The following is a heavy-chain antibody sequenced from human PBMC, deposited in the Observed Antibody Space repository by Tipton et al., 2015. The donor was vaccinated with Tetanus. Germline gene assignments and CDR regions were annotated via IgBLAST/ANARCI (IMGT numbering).Heavy chain of an antibody. J-gene: IGHJ4*02. CDR1: GFTLSTYW. V-gene: IGHV3-7*01. Sequence: SLRLSCAASGFTLSTYWMSWVRQAPGKGLEWVASIKQDGSEKYYVDSVKGRFTISRDNAKNSLHLQMNSLTAEDTAVYHCARAHLTESRMSSWGTWGQGPLVTVSS. CDR2: IKQDGSEK. D-gene: IGHD3-16*01. CDR3: ARAHLTESRMSSWGT.